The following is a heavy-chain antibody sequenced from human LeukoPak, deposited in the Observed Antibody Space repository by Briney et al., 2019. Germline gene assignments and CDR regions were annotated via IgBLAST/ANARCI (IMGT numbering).Heavy chain of an antibody. CDR2: IYSGGST. V-gene: IGHV3-53*01. CDR1: GFTVSSNY. Sequence: GGSLRLSCAASGFTVSSNYMSWVRQAPGKGLEWVSVIYSGGSTYYADSVKGRFTISRDNSKNTLYLQMNSLRAEDTAVYYCARAARYYDSSGYLRVYFDYWGQGTLVTVSS. D-gene: IGHD3-22*01. J-gene: IGHJ4*02. CDR3: ARAARYYDSSGYLRVYFDY.